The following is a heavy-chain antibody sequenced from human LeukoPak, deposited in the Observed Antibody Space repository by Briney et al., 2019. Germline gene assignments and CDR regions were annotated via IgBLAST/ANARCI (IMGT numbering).Heavy chain of an antibody. D-gene: IGHD1-26*01. CDR2: ISGSGGST. CDR3: AKVNSGDYFDY. V-gene: IGHV3-23*01. Sequence: GGSLRLSCVASGFTFSNAWMNWVRQAPGKGLEWVSAISGSGGSTYYADSVKGRFTISRDNSKNTLYLQMNSLRAEDTAVYYCAKVNSGDYFDYWGQGTLVTVSS. J-gene: IGHJ4*02. CDR1: GFTFSNAW.